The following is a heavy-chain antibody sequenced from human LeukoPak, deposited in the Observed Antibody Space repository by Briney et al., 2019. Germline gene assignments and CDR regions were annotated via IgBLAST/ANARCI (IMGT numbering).Heavy chain of an antibody. CDR3: ATRPAGNTWAANFDF. CDR1: GGSMSSHY. V-gene: IGHV4-59*11. CDR2: ISYSGST. D-gene: IGHD6-6*01. Sequence: SETLSLTCTVSGGSMSSHYWSWIRQPPGKGLEWIGYISYSGSTNYNPSLKSRVTISVDTSKNQFSLKLSSVTTADTAVYYCATRPAGNTWAANFDFWGRGTLVTVSP. J-gene: IGHJ5*01.